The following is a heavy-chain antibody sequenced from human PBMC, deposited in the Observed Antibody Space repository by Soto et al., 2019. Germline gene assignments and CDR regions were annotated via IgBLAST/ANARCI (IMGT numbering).Heavy chain of an antibody. Sequence: LSCAASGFTFSSYAMSWVRQAPGKGLEWVSAISGSGGSTYYADSVKGRFTISRDNSKNTLYLQMNSLRAEDTAVYYCAKDSGSSPRFGYWGQGTRVAVSS. CDR1: GFTFSSYA. V-gene: IGHV3-23*01. J-gene: IGHJ4*02. CDR3: AKDSGSSPRFGY. D-gene: IGHD6-6*01. CDR2: ISGSGGST.